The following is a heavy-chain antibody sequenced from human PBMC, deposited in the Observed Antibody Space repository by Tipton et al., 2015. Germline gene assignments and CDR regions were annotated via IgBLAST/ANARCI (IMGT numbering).Heavy chain of an antibody. Sequence: TLSLTCTVSGDSVTYYYWSWIRQTPGNGLEWIGYIYYSGSTYYNPSLKSRVTISVDTSKTQFSLKMSSVTASDTAVYYCARARGRHGGLFDSWGQGILVTVSS. CDR3: ARARGRHGGLFDS. CDR2: IYYSGST. V-gene: IGHV4-59*02. D-gene: IGHD4-23*01. CDR1: GDSVTYYY. J-gene: IGHJ4*02.